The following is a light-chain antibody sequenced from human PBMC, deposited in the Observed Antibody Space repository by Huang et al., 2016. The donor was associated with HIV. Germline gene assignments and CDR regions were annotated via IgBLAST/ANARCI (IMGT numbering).Light chain of an antibody. V-gene: IGKV3-15*01. CDR3: HQYNNWLLS. Sequence: IVMTQSPATLSVSPGERVTLSCRAHRTVSTNLACYQQRPGQPPRLLIYGSSTRAPGIPARFSGSGSVTDFSLTISSLQSEDFALYYCHQYNNWLLSFGGGTRVDI. CDR1: RTVSTN. J-gene: IGKJ4*01. CDR2: GSS.